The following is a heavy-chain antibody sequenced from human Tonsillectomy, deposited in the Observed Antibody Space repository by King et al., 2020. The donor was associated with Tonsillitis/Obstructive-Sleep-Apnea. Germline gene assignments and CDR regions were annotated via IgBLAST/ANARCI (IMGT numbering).Heavy chain of an antibody. CDR2: IIAYDGHK. D-gene: IGHD6-13*01. V-gene: IGHV1-18*01. CDR3: AREVVGDSSSWFDY. CDR1: GYTFTSYV. J-gene: IGHJ4*02. Sequence: VQLGQSGAEVKKPVASVKVSCKDSGYTFTSYVISWVRQAPGQGLEWRGWIIAYDGHKNYAQKLRGRVTMTTETSTSTAYMELRSLRSDDTAVYYCAREVVGDSSSWFDYWGQGTLVTVSS.